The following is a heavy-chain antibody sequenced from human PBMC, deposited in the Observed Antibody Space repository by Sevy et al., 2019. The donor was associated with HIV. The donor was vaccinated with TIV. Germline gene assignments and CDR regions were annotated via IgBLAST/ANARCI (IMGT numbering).Heavy chain of an antibody. CDR2: INADSGNT. Sequence: ASVKVSCKASGYTFIGYAIHWVRQAPGQRLEWMGWINADSGNTKYSQRFQGRVTITRDTSASTAYMELSSLRSEDTAVYYCARRVSSWTDPFRMDVWGQGTTVTVSS. V-gene: IGHV1-3*01. J-gene: IGHJ6*02. CDR3: ARRVSSWTDPFRMDV. D-gene: IGHD6-13*01. CDR1: GYTFIGYA.